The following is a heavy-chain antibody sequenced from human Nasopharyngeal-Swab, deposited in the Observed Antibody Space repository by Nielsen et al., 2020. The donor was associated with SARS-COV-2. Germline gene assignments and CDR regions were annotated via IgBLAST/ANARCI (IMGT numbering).Heavy chain of an antibody. CDR1: GDSVSSNRAA. Sequence: SQTLSLTCAISGDSVSSNRAAWNWSRQSPSRGLEWLGRTYYRSKWYNDYAVSVKSRITINPDTSKNQFSLQLNSVTPEDTAVYYCAREWDTLAFDIWGQGTMVTVSS. CDR2: TYYRSKWYN. D-gene: IGHD1-26*01. V-gene: IGHV6-1*01. CDR3: AREWDTLAFDI. J-gene: IGHJ3*02.